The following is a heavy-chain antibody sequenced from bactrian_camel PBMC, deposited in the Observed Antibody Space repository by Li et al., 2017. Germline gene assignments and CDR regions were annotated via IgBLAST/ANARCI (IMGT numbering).Heavy chain of an antibody. V-gene: IGHV3S53*01. J-gene: IGHJ4*01. CDR2: RDSDGNT. CDR1: GAIFNSYV. CDR3: AADYFCFDPAGWLLPHGYNY. Sequence: QLVESGGGSVQAGGSLRLSCTASGAIFNSYVLGWHREGEGIAARDSDGNTAYADSVKGRFTISQDNAKNTVNLQMNSLKPEDTAMYYCAADYFCFDPAGWLLPHGYNYWGQGTQVTVS. D-gene: IGHD2*01.